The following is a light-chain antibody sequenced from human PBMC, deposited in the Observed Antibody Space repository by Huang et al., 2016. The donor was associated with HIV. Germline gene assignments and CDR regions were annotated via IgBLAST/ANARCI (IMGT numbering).Light chain of an antibody. CDR1: QSLLHSNGYNY. CDR3: MQALHPPWT. J-gene: IGKJ1*01. CDR2: LGS. Sequence: DIVMTQSPVSLTVNPGEPASISCRSSQSLLHSNGYNYLDWYLQKPGQSPQLLIYLGSNRAAGVPARFSGSGSGTDFTLKISRVEAEDVGVYYCMQALHPPWTFGQGTKVEIK. V-gene: IGKV2-28*01.